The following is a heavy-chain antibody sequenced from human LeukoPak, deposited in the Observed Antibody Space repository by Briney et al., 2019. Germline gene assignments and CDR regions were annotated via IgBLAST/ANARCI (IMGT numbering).Heavy chain of an antibody. J-gene: IGHJ3*02. CDR2: ISHSGYT. D-gene: IGHD2-2*01. CDR3: ARHGVVVPAAIGRSGAFDI. V-gene: IGHV4-59*08. Sequence: SETLSLTCTVSGGSMSSQYWRWIRQSPGKGLEWIGYISHSGYTSYSPSPKSRVTISIDTSNNQFSLKLSSVTAADTAVYYCARHGVVVPAAIGRSGAFDIWGQGTMVTVSS. CDR1: GGSMSSQY.